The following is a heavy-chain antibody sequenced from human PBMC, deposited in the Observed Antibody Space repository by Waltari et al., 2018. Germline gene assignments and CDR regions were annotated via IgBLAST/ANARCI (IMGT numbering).Heavy chain of an antibody. CDR1: GGSISSGSYY. V-gene: IGHV4-61*02. CDR2: IYTSGST. J-gene: IGHJ6*03. CDR3: ARVVVVPAAITTYYYYYYMDV. D-gene: IGHD2-2*02. Sequence: QVQLQESGQGLVKPSQTLSLTCTVSGGSISSGSYYWSWIRQPAGKGLEWIGRIYTSGSTNYTPALQSRVTISVDTSKNQFSLKLSSVTAADTAVYYCARVVVVPAAITTYYYYYYMDVWGKGTTVTVSS.